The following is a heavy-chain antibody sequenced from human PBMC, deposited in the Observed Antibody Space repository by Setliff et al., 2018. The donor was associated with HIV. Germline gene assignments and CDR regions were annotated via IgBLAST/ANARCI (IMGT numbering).Heavy chain of an antibody. D-gene: IGHD4-17*01. CDR2: VSSRGDT. CDR3: ARAAAGNTGPFDL. CDR1: DSGTYY. Sequence: SQTLSLTCTVSDSGTYYWSWIRQPAGKGLEWIGRVSSRGDTNYNPSLKSRVTMSVDTSKNQFSLKLTSVTASDTAVYYCARAAAGNTGPFDLWGQGSPVTVSS. V-gene: IGHV4-61*02. J-gene: IGHJ4*02.